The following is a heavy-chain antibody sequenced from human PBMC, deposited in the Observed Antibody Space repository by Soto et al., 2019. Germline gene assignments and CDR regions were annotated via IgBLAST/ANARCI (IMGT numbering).Heavy chain of an antibody. J-gene: IGHJ4*02. D-gene: IGHD6-6*01. CDR3: ARDSHSSSLDY. Sequence: GASVKVSCKASGYIFTSYPMHWVRQAPGQGLEWMGIINPSGGSTRYAQKFQGRVTMSRDTSTSTVYMELRSLRSEDTAVYYCARDSHSSSLDYWGQGTLVTVSS. CDR2: INPSGGST. CDR1: GYIFTSYP. V-gene: IGHV1-46*01.